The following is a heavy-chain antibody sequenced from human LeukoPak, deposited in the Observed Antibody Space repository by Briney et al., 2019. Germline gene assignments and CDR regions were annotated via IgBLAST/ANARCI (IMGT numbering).Heavy chain of an antibody. CDR1: GFTFSSYE. D-gene: IGHD4-17*01. Sequence: PGGSLRLSCAASGFTFSSYEMNWVRQAPGKGLEWISYITTSGSTTYYADSVKGRFTISRDNYRNTLYLQMNSLRPEDTAVYYCAKDLNYGDLFDSWGQGTLVTVSS. V-gene: IGHV3-48*03. J-gene: IGHJ4*02. CDR2: ITTSGSTT. CDR3: AKDLNYGDLFDS.